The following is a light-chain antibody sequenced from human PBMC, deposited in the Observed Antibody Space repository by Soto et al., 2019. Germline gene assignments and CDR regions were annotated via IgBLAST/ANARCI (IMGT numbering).Light chain of an antibody. J-gene: IGLJ1*01. Sequence: QSALNQPASVSGSPGQSITISCTGTSSDVGRYNLVSWYQQHPGKAPKLMIYEGSKRPSGVSNRFSGSKSGNTTSLTISGLQAEDEADYYCCSYAGSSTFYVFGTGTKVTVL. CDR3: CSYAGSSTFYV. V-gene: IGLV2-23*01. CDR2: EGS. CDR1: SSDVGRYNL.